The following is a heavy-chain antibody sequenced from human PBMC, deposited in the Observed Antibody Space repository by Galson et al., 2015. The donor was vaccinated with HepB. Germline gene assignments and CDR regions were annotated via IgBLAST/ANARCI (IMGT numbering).Heavy chain of an antibody. J-gene: IGHJ6*03. V-gene: IGHV1-8*01. CDR3: ARGVSDTAMVTLVDHYYYYMDV. Sequence: SVKDSCKASGYTFTTHDINWVRQATGQGLEWMGRMNPNSGNTGYAQKFQGRVTMTRNTSISTAYMELSSLRSEDTAVYYCARGVSDTAMVTLVDHYYYYMDVWGKGTTVTVSS. CDR2: MNPNSGNT. D-gene: IGHD5-18*01. CDR1: GYTFTTHD.